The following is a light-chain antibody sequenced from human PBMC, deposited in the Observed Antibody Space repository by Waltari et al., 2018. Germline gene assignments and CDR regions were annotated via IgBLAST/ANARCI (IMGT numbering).Light chain of an antibody. Sequence: QSVLTQPPSASGTPGQRVTISCSGSSSNIGIHTVHWYQHLPGAAPKLLVYNNNQRPSGVPDRFSGSKSGTSASLAISGLQSEDEADYYCAAWDDSLNGVVFGGGTKLTVL. CDR3: AAWDDSLNGVV. J-gene: IGLJ2*01. CDR1: SSNIGIHT. CDR2: NNN. V-gene: IGLV1-44*01.